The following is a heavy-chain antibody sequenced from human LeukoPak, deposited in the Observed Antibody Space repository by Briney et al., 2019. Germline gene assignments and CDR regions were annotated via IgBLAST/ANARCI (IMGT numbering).Heavy chain of an antibody. J-gene: IGHJ4*02. V-gene: IGHV1-58*02. CDR3: AAVQVGANYYFDY. CDR1: GFTFTISA. D-gene: IGHD1-26*01. CDR2: IVVGSGNT. Sequence: SVTVSCKASGFTFTISAMQWVRQARGQRLEWIGWIVVGSGNTNYAQKFQERVTITRDMSTSRAYMELSSLRSEDTAVYYCAAVQVGANYYFDYWGQGTLVTVSS.